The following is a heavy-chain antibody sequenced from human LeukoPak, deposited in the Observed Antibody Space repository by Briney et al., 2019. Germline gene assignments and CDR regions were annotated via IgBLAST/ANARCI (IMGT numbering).Heavy chain of an antibody. CDR2: ISSSSSYI. D-gene: IGHD3-3*01. V-gene: IGHV3-21*01. CDR3: ARDSIRFLEWLFTY. Sequence: PGGSLRLSCAASGFTFGSYSMNWVRQAPGKGLEWVSSISSSSSYIYYADSVKGRFTISRDNAKNSLYLQMNSLRAEDTAVYYCARDSIRFLEWLFTYWGQGTLVTVSS. J-gene: IGHJ4*02. CDR1: GFTFGSYS.